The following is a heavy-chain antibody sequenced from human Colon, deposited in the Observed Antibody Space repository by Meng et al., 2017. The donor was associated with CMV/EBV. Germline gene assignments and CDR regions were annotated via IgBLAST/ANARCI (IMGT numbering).Heavy chain of an antibody. J-gene: IGHJ5*02. V-gene: IGHV4-34*01. Sequence: SETLSLTCALSGGSFIGYSWSWIRQPPGKGPVWIGVIDHVGTTNYNPSLKSRVTISVDTSKNEFSLSLTSVPATDTAVYCCAGRSGSYRLTYWFDPWGQGTLVTVSS. D-gene: IGHD1-26*01. CDR3: AGRSGSYRLTYWFDP. CDR2: IDHVGTT. CDR1: GGSFIGYS.